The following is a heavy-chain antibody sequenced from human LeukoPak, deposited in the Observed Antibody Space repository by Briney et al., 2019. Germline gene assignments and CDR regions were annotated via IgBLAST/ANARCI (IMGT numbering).Heavy chain of an antibody. J-gene: IGHJ3*02. D-gene: IGHD3-10*01. CDR2: IHSDESNI. V-gene: IGHV3-33*01. CDR3: ARGGYYKSFDI. Sequence: WVAVIHSDESNIHYIDSVKGRFTISRDNSQNTLYLQMNSLRAEDTAVYYCARGGYYKSFDIWGQGTMVTVSS.